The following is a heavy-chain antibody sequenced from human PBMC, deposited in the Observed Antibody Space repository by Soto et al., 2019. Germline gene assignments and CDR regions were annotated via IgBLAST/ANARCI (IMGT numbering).Heavy chain of an antibody. V-gene: IGHV1-18*01. Sequence: QVQLVQSGAEVKKPGASVKVSCKASGYTFTGYSVGWVRQAPGQGLEWMGWISAYNGNTNYAQKFQDRLAMTTDASTGTAYMELRSLRSDDTAVYYCARPSGSYGDYAWSLKYWGQGTLVTVSS. CDR2: ISAYNGNT. J-gene: IGHJ4*02. CDR1: GYTFTGYS. D-gene: IGHD4-17*01. CDR3: ARPSGSYGDYAWSLKY.